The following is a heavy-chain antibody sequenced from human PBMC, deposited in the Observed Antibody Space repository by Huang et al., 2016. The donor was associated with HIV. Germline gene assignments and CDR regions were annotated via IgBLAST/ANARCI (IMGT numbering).Heavy chain of an antibody. Sequence: EVLLVQSGAELKEPGESLKISCKASGYGFSSYWIGWVRQKPGKGLVWMGIIDPRDSETKYSPSFDGQVTISADKSTRTAYLQWESLKAPDTAIYFCARQVDGFRSHFDFWGQGTLVSVSS. V-gene: IGHV5-51*01. D-gene: IGHD5-18*01. CDR3: ARQVDGFRSHFDF. CDR1: GYGFSSYW. CDR2: IDPRDSET. J-gene: IGHJ4*02.